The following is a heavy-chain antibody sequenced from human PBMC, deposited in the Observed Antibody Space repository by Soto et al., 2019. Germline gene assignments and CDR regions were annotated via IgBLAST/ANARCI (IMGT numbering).Heavy chain of an antibody. D-gene: IGHD3-10*01. CDR1: GGSISSYY. V-gene: IGHV4-59*01. CDR3: AREGGSGSYYKGYYYGMDV. J-gene: IGHJ6*02. Sequence: SETLSLTCTVSGGSISSYYWSWIRQPPGKGLEWIGYIYYSGSTNYNPSLKSRVTISVDTSKNQFSLKLSSVTAADTAVYYCAREGGSGSYYKGYYYGMDVWGQWTTVT. CDR2: IYYSGST.